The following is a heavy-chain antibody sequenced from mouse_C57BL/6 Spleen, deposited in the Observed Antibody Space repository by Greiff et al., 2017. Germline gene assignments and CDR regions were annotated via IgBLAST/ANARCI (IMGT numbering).Heavy chain of an antibody. D-gene: IGHD1-1*01. CDR1: GYTFTGYW. V-gene: IGHV1-9*01. J-gene: IGHJ3*01. CDR3: ARWGIYYYGSSYVGFAY. Sequence: QVQLQQSGAELMKPGASVKLSCKATGYTFTGYWIEWVKQRPGHGLEWIGEILPGSGSTNYNEKFKGKVTFTADTSSNAAYMQLSSLTTEDSAIYYCARWGIYYYGSSYVGFAYWGQGTLVTVSA. CDR2: ILPGSGST.